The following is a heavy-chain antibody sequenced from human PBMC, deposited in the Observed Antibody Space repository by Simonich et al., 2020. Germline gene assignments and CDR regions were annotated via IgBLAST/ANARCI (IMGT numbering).Heavy chain of an antibody. J-gene: IGHJ3*02. Sequence: QVQLVQSGAEVKKPGASVKVSCKASGYTFTSYGIRWVRQAPGQGLEWMGWISPYNGNTNHAQKLQGRVTMTTDTSTSTADMELRSRRSDDTAVYYCARSTTGTTAFDIWGQGTMVTVSS. CDR1: GYTFTSYG. V-gene: IGHV1-18*01. D-gene: IGHD1-1*01. CDR3: ARSTTGTTAFDI. CDR2: ISPYNGNT.